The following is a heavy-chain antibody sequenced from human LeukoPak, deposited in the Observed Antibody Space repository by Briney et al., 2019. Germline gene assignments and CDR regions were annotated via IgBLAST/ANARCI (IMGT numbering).Heavy chain of an antibody. Sequence: PSETLSLTCTVSGGSISSYYWSWIRQPPGKGLEWIGYIYYSGSTNYNPSLKSRVTISVDTSKNQLSLKLSSVTAADTAVYYCARHTGGWGSFDYWGQGTLVTVSS. D-gene: IGHD7-27*01. CDR1: GGSISSYY. V-gene: IGHV4-59*08. CDR3: ARHTGGWGSFDY. CDR2: IYYSGST. J-gene: IGHJ4*02.